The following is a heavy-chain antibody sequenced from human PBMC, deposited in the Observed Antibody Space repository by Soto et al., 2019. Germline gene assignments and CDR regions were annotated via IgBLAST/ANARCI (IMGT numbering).Heavy chain of an antibody. CDR1: GGSISSSSYY. J-gene: IGHJ4*02. D-gene: IGHD3-10*01. CDR3: ARHNYGSGSTYFDD. CDR2: VYYSGST. V-gene: IGHV4-39*01. Sequence: SETLSLTCTVSGGSISSSSYYWGWIRQPPGKGLEWIGSVYYSGSTYYNPSLKSRVTISVDTSKTQLSLKLSSVTAADTAVYYCARHNYGSGSTYFDDWGQGTLVTVSS.